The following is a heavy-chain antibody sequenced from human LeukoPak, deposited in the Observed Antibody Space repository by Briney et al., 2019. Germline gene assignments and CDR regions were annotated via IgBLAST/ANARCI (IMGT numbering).Heavy chain of an antibody. J-gene: IGHJ4*02. CDR1: GVTFSSYW. V-gene: IGHV3-7*01. CDR2: IKQDGSEK. D-gene: IGHD3-22*01. Sequence: GGSLRLSCAASGVTFSSYWMSWVRQAPGKGLEWVANIKQDGSEKYYVDSVKGRFTISRDNAKNSLYLQMNSLRAEDTAVYYCARDINYYDSSSSDYWGQGTLVTVSS. CDR3: ARDINYYDSSSSDY.